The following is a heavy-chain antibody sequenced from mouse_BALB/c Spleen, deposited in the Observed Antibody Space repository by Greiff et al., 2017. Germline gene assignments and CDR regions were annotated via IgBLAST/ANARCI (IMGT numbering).Heavy chain of an antibody. Sequence: EVQVVESGGGLVQPGGSRKLSCAASGFTFSSFGMHWVRQAPEKGLEWVAYISSGSSTIYYADTVKGRFTISRDNPKNTLFLQMTSLRSEDTAMYYCAREGGNHYCDYWGQGTTLTVSS. CDR2: ISSGSSTI. CDR3: AREGGNHYCDY. J-gene: IGHJ2*01. V-gene: IGHV5-17*02. D-gene: IGHD1-1*02. CDR1: GFTFSSFG.